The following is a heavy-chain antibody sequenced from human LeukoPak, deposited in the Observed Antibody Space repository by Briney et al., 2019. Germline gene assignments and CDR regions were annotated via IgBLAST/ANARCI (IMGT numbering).Heavy chain of an antibody. V-gene: IGHV1-2*02. Sequence: ASVKVSCKASGYTFTGYYMHWVRQAPGQGLEWMGWINPNSGGTNYAQKFQGRVTMTRDTSISTAYMELSRLRSDDTAVYYCARDLGYYDSSGYHAFDIWGQGTMVTVSS. CDR2: INPNSGGT. CDR1: GYTFTGYY. CDR3: ARDLGYYDSSGYHAFDI. D-gene: IGHD3-22*01. J-gene: IGHJ3*02.